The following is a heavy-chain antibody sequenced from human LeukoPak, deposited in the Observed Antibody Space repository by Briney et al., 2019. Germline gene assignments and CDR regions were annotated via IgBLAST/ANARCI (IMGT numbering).Heavy chain of an antibody. V-gene: IGHV3-7*01. CDR1: GFTFSSYW. CDR3: ARDGGYCSGGSCYSLLYYYYYGMDV. J-gene: IGHJ6*02. D-gene: IGHD2-15*01. Sequence: PGGSLRLSCAASGFTFSSYWMSWVRQAPGKGLEWVANIKQDGSEKYYVDSVKGRFTISRDNAKNSLYLQMNSLRAEDTAVYYCARDGGYCSGGSCYSLLYYYYYGMDVWGQGTTVTVSS. CDR2: IKQDGSEK.